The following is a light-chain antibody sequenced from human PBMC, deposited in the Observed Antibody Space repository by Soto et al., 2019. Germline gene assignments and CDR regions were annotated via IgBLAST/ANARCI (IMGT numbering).Light chain of an antibody. Sequence: SVLTQPRSVSASPGQSVTISCTGTSSDVGGYNYVSWYHQHPGKAPKLMIYADDKRPPGASNRFSGSKSSNTASLTISELQAEDEADYYCCSYAGTRTYVFGTGTKVTVL. CDR1: SSDVGGYNY. V-gene: IGLV2-11*01. CDR3: CSYAGTRTYV. J-gene: IGLJ1*01. CDR2: ADD.